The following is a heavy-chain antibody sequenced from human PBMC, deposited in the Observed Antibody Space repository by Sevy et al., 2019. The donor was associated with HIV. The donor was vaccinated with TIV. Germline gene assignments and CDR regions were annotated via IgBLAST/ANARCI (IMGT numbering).Heavy chain of an antibody. D-gene: IGHD5-12*01. Sequence: GGSLRLSCIGSGFTFGDYGVSWFRQAPGKGLEWVGFMRSKTYGGTIEYAASVKGRFTMSRDDSKSIAYLQMNSLKIEDTAVYYCSRGLGSYSDYFTPWGQGTLVTVSS. CDR2: MRSKTYGGTI. J-gene: IGHJ4*02. CDR1: GFTFGDYG. CDR3: SRGLGSYSDYFTP. V-gene: IGHV3-49*03.